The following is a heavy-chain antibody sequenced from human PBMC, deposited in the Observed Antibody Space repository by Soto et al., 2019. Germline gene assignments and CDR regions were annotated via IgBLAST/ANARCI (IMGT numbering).Heavy chain of an antibody. CDR2: IYPGDSDT. J-gene: IGHJ4*02. Sequence: PGESLKISCKGPGYSFTSYWIGWVRQMPGKGLEWMGIIYPGDSDTRYSPSFQGQVTISADKSISTAYLQWSSLKASDTAMYYCAIHRMYYYDISGYYPPVCWGQGTLVTVSS. CDR1: GYSFTSYW. D-gene: IGHD3-22*01. V-gene: IGHV5-51*01. CDR3: AIHRMYYYDISGYYPPVC.